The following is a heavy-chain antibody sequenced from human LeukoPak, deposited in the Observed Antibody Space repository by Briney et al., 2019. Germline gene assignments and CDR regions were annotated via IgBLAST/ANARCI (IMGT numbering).Heavy chain of an antibody. CDR3: ARDSCSSTSCHIDY. Sequence: GGSLRLSCAASGFTFSSYSMNWVRQAPGKGLEWVSSISSSSYINYADSVKGRFTISRDNAKNSLYLQMNSLRAEDTAVYYCARDSCSSTSCHIDYWGQGTLVTVSS. V-gene: IGHV3-21*01. CDR2: ISSSSYI. D-gene: IGHD2-2*01. J-gene: IGHJ4*02. CDR1: GFTFSSYS.